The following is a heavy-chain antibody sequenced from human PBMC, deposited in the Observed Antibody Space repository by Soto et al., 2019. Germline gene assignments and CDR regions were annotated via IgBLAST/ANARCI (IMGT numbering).Heavy chain of an antibody. CDR2: SRDKPQGYST. Sequence: EVQLVEPGGGLVQPGGSLRLSCAGSGFTLSDHYIDWVRQAPGKGLEWVGRSRDKPQGYSTAYAASVKGRFTTSRDESKNSAYLQMNSPKTEDTAVYYCVRATYFSDSSGYTRCLDYWGQGTLVTVSS. J-gene: IGHJ4*02. D-gene: IGHD3-22*01. V-gene: IGHV3-72*01. CDR3: VRATYFSDSSGYTRCLDY. CDR1: GFTLSDHY.